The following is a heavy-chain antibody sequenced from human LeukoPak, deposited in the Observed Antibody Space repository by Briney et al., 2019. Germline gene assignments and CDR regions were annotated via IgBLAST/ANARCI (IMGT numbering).Heavy chain of an antibody. CDR3: AAPSGSFLGYYYGMDV. J-gene: IGHJ6*02. V-gene: IGHV1-24*01. Sequence: ASVKVSCKVSGYTLTELSMHWVRQAPGKGLEWMGGFDPEDGETLYAQRFQGRVTMTKDTSTDAVYMELSSLKSEDTAVYYCAAPSGSFLGYYYGMDVWGQGTTVTVSS. D-gene: IGHD1-26*01. CDR2: FDPEDGET. CDR1: GYTLTELS.